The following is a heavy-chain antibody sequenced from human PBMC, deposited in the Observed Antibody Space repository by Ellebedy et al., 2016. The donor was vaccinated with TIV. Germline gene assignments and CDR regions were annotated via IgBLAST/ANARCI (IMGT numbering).Heavy chain of an antibody. CDR2: MNPNSGNT. Sequence: ASVKVSCXASGYTFTGYYMHWVRQAPGQGLEWMGWMNPNSGNTGYAQKFQGRVTMTRNTSISTAYMELSSLRSDDTAVYYCARGGGVAAASDAFDIWGQGTMVTVSS. CDR1: GYTFTGYY. CDR3: ARGGGVAAASDAFDI. D-gene: IGHD6-13*01. V-gene: IGHV1-8*02. J-gene: IGHJ3*02.